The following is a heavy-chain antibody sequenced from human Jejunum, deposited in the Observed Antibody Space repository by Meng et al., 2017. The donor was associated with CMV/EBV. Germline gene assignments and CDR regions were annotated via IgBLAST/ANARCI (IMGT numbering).Heavy chain of an antibody. J-gene: IGHJ6*02. V-gene: IGHV1-69*10. Sequence: SGSAVNSYSISWVRQAPGQGLEWLGEIIPVLGVAKFAQKFQGRVTITADKSTSTAYMELSSLTSEGTAVYYCGRVLVFYYAMDVWGQGTMVTVSS. CDR3: GRVLVFYYAMDV. D-gene: IGHD3-3*01. CDR1: GSAVNSYS. CDR2: IIPVLGVA.